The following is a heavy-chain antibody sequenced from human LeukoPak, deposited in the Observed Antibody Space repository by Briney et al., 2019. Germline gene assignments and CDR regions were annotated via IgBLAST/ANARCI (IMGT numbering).Heavy chain of an antibody. V-gene: IGHV4-39*01. CDR3: ASLPYGSGSYFDY. CDR2: IYYSGST. CDR1: GGSISSSSYY. D-gene: IGHD3-10*01. J-gene: IGHJ4*02. Sequence: PSETLSLTCTVSGGSISSSSYYWGWLRQPPGKGLEWLGSIYYSGSTYYNPSLKSRVTISVDTSKSQFSLKLSSVTAADTAVYYCASLPYGSGSYFDYWGQGTLVTVSS.